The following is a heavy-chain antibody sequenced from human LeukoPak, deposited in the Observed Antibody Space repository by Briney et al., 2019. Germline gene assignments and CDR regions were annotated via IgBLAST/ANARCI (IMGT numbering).Heavy chain of an antibody. CDR1: GFTFNSYW. V-gene: IGHV3-30-3*01. CDR3: ARASGWLRSYYFDY. Sequence: GGSLRLSCAASGFTFNSYWMSWVRQAPGKGLEWVAVISYDGSNKYYADSVKGRFTISRDNSKNTLYLQMNSLRAEDTAVYYCARASGWLRSYYFDYWGQGTLVTVSS. CDR2: ISYDGSNK. J-gene: IGHJ4*02. D-gene: IGHD5-12*01.